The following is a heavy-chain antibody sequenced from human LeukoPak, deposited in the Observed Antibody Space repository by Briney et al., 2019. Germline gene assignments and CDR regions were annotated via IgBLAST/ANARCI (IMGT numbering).Heavy chain of an antibody. CDR3: ARSPGTWNWFDP. V-gene: IGHV1-18*01. Sequence: ASVKVSCKASGYTFSSYGISWVRQAPGQGLEWMGWISTYNGNTNYAQRLQGRVTMTTDTSASSAYMYLTNLRFDDTAVYYCARSPGTWNWFDPWGQGTLVTVSS. CDR1: GYTFSSYG. J-gene: IGHJ5*02. CDR2: ISTYNGNT.